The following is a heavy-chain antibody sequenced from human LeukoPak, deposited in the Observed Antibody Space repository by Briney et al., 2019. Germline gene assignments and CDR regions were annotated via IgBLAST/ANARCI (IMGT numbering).Heavy chain of an antibody. D-gene: IGHD6-13*01. CDR3: ARGARYSSSWVDY. J-gene: IGHJ4*02. V-gene: IGHV3-30*02. Sequence: GGSLRLSCAASAFTFSAYGMHWVRQTPGKGLEWVAFIRFDGVNKYYADSVKGRFTISRDNAKNSLYLQMSSLRAEDTAVYYCARGARYSSSWVDYWGQGTLVTVSS. CDR1: AFTFSAYG. CDR2: IRFDGVNK.